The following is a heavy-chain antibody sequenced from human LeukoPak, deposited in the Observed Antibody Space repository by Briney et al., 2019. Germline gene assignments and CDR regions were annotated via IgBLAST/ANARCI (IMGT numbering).Heavy chain of an antibody. J-gene: IGHJ5*02. D-gene: IGHD6-13*01. CDR2: IYSDGNT. V-gene: IGHV3-53*01. CDR1: GFTVINKY. CDR3: AGGTPNIAAAVDP. Sequence: GGSLRLSCAASGFTVINKYMNWVRQAPGPGPEWVSLIYSDGNTYYAASVKGRFTISRDNSKNTLYLQMNSLRGEDTAVYYCAGGTPNIAAAVDPWGQGTLVTVSS.